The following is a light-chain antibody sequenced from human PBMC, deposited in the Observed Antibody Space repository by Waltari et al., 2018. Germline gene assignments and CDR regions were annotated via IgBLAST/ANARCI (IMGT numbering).Light chain of an antibody. V-gene: IGLV3-21*02. CDR3: QVWDGTSDHYV. J-gene: IGLJ1*01. CDR1: NIESKH. CDR2: VDS. Sequence: SYVLTQPASVSAAPGQTARISCGGNNIESKHVHWYQQKPGKAPVLVIYVDSDRPSGSPERFAGSNSGNVATLAISGLEAGDEADYYCQVWDGTSDHYVFGSGTKVTVL.